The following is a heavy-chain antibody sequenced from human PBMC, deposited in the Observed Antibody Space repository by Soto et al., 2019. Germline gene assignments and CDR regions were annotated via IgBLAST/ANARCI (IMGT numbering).Heavy chain of an antibody. Sequence: GGSLRLSCAASGFTFSSYAMSWVRQAPGKGLEWVSAISGSGGSTSYADSVQGRFTISRDNSKNTLYLQMTSLRAEDTAVYYCAKDRRAGGNYGFYSDFWGQGALVTVSS. CDR3: AKDRRAGGNYGFYSDF. V-gene: IGHV3-23*01. J-gene: IGHJ4*02. CDR1: GFTFSSYA. CDR2: ISGSGGST. D-gene: IGHD1-7*01.